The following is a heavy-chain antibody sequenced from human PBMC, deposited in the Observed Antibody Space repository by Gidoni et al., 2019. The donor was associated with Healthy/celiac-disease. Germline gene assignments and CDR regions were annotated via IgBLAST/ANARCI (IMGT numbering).Heavy chain of an antibody. Sequence: QVQLVQSGAEVKKPGSSVKVSCKACGVTFSSYAISWVRQAPGQGLEWMGGIIPIFGTANYAQKFQGRVTITADKSTSTADMELSSLTSEDTAVYYCARSLRGLRGEFDYWGQGTLVTVSS. CDR2: IIPIFGTA. V-gene: IGHV1-69*06. CDR1: GVTFSSYA. D-gene: IGHD5-12*01. J-gene: IGHJ4*02. CDR3: ARSLRGLRGEFDY.